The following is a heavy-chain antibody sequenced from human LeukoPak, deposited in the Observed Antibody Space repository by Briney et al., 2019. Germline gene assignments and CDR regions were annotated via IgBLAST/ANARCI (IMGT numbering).Heavy chain of an antibody. J-gene: IGHJ4*02. Sequence: GGSLRLSCAASGFTFSSYWMHWVRQAPGKGPVWVSRIKNDGSMTNYADSVQGRFTISRDNAKDTLYLQMSSLRADDTAVYYCAFYGSGVYWGQGALVTVSS. CDR1: GFTFSSYW. CDR2: IKNDGSMT. D-gene: IGHD3-10*01. V-gene: IGHV3-74*01. CDR3: AFYGSGVY.